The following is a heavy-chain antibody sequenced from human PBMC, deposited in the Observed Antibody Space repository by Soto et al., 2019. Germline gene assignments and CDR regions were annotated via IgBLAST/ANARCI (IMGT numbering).Heavy chain of an antibody. Sequence: ASVKVSCKASGYTFTSYAMHWVRQAPGQRLEWMGWINAGIGNTKYSQKFQGRVTITRDTSASTVYMELSSLRSEDTAVYYCARGGRPLWGQGSLVTVSS. CDR1: GYTFTSYA. J-gene: IGHJ4*02. D-gene: IGHD6-6*01. CDR2: INAGIGNT. V-gene: IGHV1-3*01. CDR3: ARGGRPL.